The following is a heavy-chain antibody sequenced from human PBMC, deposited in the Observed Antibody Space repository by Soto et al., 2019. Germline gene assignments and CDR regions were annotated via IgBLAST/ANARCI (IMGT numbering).Heavy chain of an antibody. CDR1: GFSLSTSGVG. J-gene: IGHJ4*02. D-gene: IGHD2-15*01. V-gene: IGHV2-5*01. CDR2: IYWNDDK. CDR3: AQGDSESAVVTAQFDY. Sequence: SGPTLVNPTQTLTLTCTFSGFSLSTSGVGVGWIRQPPGKALEWLALIYWNDDKRYSPSLKSRLTITKDTSKNQVVLTMTNMDPVDTATYYCAQGDSESAVVTAQFDYWGQGTLVTVSS.